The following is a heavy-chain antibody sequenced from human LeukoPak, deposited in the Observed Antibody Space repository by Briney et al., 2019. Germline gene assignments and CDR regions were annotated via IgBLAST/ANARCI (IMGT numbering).Heavy chain of an antibody. CDR2: INHSGST. CDR1: GWSFSGYY. D-gene: IGHD6-13*01. V-gene: IGHV4-34*01. CDR3: ARGSRWTAFDI. Sequence: SETLSLTCAVYGWSFSGYYWSWIRPPPGKGLEWIGEINHSGSTNCNPSLKSRVTISVDTSKNQFSLKLSSVTAADTAVYYCARGSRWTAFDIWGQGTMVTVSS. J-gene: IGHJ3*02.